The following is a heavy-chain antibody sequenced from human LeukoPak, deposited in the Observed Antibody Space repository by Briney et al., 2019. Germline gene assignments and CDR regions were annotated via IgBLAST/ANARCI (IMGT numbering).Heavy chain of an antibody. D-gene: IGHD3-10*02. CDR3: AELGITMIGGV. CDR2: ISGGSTYI. Sequence: AGGSLRLSCAASGFTFSSYTMNWVRQAPGKGLEWVSSISGGSTYIYYADSVKGRFTISRDNTKNSLYLQMNSLRAEDTAVYYCAELGITMIGGVWGKGTTVTISS. V-gene: IGHV3-21*01. J-gene: IGHJ6*04. CDR1: GFTFSSYT.